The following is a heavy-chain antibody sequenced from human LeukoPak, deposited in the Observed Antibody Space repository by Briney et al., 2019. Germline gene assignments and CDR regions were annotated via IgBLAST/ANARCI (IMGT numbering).Heavy chain of an antibody. D-gene: IGHD3-22*01. CDR1: GVSISSYY. J-gene: IGHJ4*02. CDR3: AGGNFYDSRGHPYHFHF. V-gene: IGHV4-59*01. CDR2: XYYSENT. Sequence: SETLSLTCTVSGVSISSYYWSWIRQPPGKGLVWXXXXYYSENTNYNSSLKSRVTISEDTSKNQFSLKVTSVTAADTAVYYCAGGNFYDSRGHPYHFHFWGQGTLVSVSS.